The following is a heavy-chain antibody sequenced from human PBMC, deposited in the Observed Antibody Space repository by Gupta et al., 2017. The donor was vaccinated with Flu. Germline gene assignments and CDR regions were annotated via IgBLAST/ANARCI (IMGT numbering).Heavy chain of an antibody. CDR3: AAGNNWFDP. CDR2: IYYSGRT. J-gene: IGHJ5*02. Sequence: QVQLQESGPGLVKPSETLSFTCTVSGGSLSSRYWSWIRQPPGKGLHGIGYIYYSGRTNYNPSLKSRVTISVDTSKNQFSLRLTSVTAADTAVYYCAAGNNWFDPWGQGTLVTVSS. CDR1: GGSLSSRY. V-gene: IGHV4-59*11. D-gene: IGHD6-13*01.